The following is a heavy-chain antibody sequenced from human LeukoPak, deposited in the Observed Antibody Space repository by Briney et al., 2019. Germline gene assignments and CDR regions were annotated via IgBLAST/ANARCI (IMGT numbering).Heavy chain of an antibody. J-gene: IGHJ5*02. V-gene: IGHV4-34*01. Sequence: PSETLSLTCAVYGGSFTTYYWSWIRQPPGKGLEWIGEINHRGSTNYNPSLKSRVTISVDTSKHQFSLKLSSVTAADTAVYYCARESECYYGSGSYECRWFDPWGLGTLVTVSS. CDR3: ARESECYYGSGSYECRWFDP. D-gene: IGHD3-10*01. CDR1: GGSFTTYY. CDR2: INHRGST.